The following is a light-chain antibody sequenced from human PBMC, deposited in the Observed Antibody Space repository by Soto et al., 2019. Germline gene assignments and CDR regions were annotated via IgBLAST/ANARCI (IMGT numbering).Light chain of an antibody. CDR2: DVS. CDR3: CSYTSSSTPVV. CDR1: SSDVGGYNY. V-gene: IGLV2-14*03. Sequence: QSALTQPASVSGSPGQSITISCTGTSSDVGGYNYVSWYQQHPGKAPKLMIYDVSNRPSGVSNRFSGSKSGNTASLTISVLQAEEEADYYCCSYTSSSTPVVFGGGTKLTVL. J-gene: IGLJ2*01.